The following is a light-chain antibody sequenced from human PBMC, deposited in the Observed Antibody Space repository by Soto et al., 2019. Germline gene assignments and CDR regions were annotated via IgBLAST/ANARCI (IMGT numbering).Light chain of an antibody. CDR1: QSVSTN. Sequence: EIVMTQSPATLSVSPGERATLSCRATQSVSTNVGWYQQKQGQAPRLLMHDASTRAAGIPARFSGSGSGTEFIHTISSLQYEDFSVYYCQQYNNWPLTFGGGTKVEIK. CDR3: QQYNNWPLT. CDR2: DAS. V-gene: IGKV3-15*01. J-gene: IGKJ4*01.